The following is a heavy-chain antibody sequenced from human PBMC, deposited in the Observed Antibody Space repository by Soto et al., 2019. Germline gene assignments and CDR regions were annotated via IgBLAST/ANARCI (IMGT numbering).Heavy chain of an antibody. J-gene: IGHJ5*02. CDR2: IIPIFGTA. V-gene: IGHV1-69*01. D-gene: IGHD1-26*01. CDR3: AREVGATLNWFDP. CDR1: GGTFTTYA. Sequence: QVQLVQSGAEVKKPGSSVKVSCKASGGTFTTYAITLVRQAPGQGLEWMGGIIPIFGTANYAQKFQGRVTITADESTSTASMHLSSLRSDDTAVYSCAREVGATLNWFDPWGQGTLVTVSS.